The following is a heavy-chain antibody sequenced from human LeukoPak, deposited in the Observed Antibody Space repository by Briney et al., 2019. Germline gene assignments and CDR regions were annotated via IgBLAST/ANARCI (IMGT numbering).Heavy chain of an antibody. CDR2: IYYSGST. CDR3: AREDRLGTSVDY. V-gene: IGHV4-59*01. Sequence: SETLSLTCAVYGGSFSGYYWSWIRQPPGKGLEWIGYIYYSGSTNYNPSLKSRVTISVDTSKSQFSLKLSSVTAADTAVYYCAREDRLGTSVDYWGQGTLVTVSS. J-gene: IGHJ4*02. CDR1: GGSFSGYY. D-gene: IGHD1-14*01.